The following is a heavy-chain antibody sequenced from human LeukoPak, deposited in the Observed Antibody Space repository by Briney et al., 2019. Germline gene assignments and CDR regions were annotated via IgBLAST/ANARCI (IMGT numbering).Heavy chain of an antibody. CDR2: ISGSGGST. Sequence: GGSLRLSCAASGFTFSSYTMSWVRQAPGKGLEWVSAISGSGGSTYYADSVKGRFTISRDNSKNTLYLQMNSLRAEDTAVYYCASSLAPMGFDWLLSTEQYGMDVWGQGTTVTVSS. CDR1: GFTFSSYT. CDR3: ASSLAPMGFDWLLSTEQYGMDV. V-gene: IGHV3-23*01. D-gene: IGHD3-9*01. J-gene: IGHJ6*02.